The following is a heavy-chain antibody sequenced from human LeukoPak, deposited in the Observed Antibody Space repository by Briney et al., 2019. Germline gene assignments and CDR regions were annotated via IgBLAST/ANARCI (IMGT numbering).Heavy chain of an antibody. Sequence: SETLSLTCTVSGGSITSYYWSWVRQPAGKGLEWIGRIYSTGSTNYNPSLKSRVTMSVDTSKNQFSLKLSSVTAADTAVYYCAREVKSSAGPASRREFDCWGQGTLVTASS. J-gene: IGHJ4*02. V-gene: IGHV4-4*07. CDR3: AREVKSSAGPASRREFDC. CDR1: GGSITSYY. CDR2: IYSTGST. D-gene: IGHD6-13*01.